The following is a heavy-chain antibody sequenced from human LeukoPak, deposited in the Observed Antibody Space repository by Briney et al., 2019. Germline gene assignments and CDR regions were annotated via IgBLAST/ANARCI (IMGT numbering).Heavy chain of an antibody. V-gene: IGHV4-59*01. Sequence: PSETLSLTCTVSGGSISGYYYNWIRQPPWKGLEWIGYIYYSGSANYNPSLKSRVTISLDTSKNQFSLKLSSVTTADTAVYYCARSVVTLYWYFDLWGRGTLVTVSS. J-gene: IGHJ2*01. CDR2: IYYSGSA. CDR1: GGSISGYY. D-gene: IGHD4-23*01. CDR3: ARSVVTLYWYFDL.